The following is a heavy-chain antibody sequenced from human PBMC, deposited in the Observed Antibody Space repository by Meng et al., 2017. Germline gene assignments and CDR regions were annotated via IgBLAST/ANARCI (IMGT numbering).Heavy chain of an antibody. D-gene: IGHD3-9*01. CDR3: ARPRGLLRYFDWLETFTFDY. CDR2: INTNTGNP. CDR1: GYTFTSYA. V-gene: IGHV7-4-1*02. Sequence: ASVKVSCKASGYTFTSYAMNWVRQAPGQGLEWIGWINTNTGNPTYAQGFTGRFVFSLDTSVSTAYLQISSLKAEDTAVYYCARPRGLLRYFDWLETFTFDYWGQGTLVTVSS. J-gene: IGHJ4*02.